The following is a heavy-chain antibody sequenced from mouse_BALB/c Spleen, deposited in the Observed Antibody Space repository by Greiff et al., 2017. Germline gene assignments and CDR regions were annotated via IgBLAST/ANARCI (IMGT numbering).Heavy chain of an antibody. CDR3: TRNYRSYYFDY. J-gene: IGHJ2*01. V-gene: IGHV1S81*02. Sequence: QVQLQHSGAELVKPGASVKLSCKASGYTFTSYYMYWVKQRPGQGLEWIGEINPSNGGTNFNEKFKSKATLTVDKSSSTAYMQLSSLTSEDSAVYYCTRNYRSYYFDYWGQGTTLTVSS. CDR2: INPSNGGT. D-gene: IGHD2-14*01. CDR1: GYTFTSYY.